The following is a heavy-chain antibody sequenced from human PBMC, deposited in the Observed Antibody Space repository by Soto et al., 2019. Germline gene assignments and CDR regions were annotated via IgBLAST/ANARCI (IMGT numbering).Heavy chain of an antibody. CDR2: IYYSGST. CDR3: ARDYYGSGSYSWGGNWFDP. CDR1: GGSISSGGYY. J-gene: IGHJ5*02. Sequence: PSETLSLTCTVSGGSISSGGYYWSWIRQHPGKGLEWIGYIYYSGSTYYNPSLKSRVTISVDTSKNQFSLKLSSVTAADTAVYYCARDYYGSGSYSWGGNWFDPWGQGTLVTVSS. D-gene: IGHD3-10*01. V-gene: IGHV4-31*03.